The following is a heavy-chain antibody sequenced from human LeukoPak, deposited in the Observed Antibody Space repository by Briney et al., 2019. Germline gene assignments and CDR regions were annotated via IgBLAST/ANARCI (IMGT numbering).Heavy chain of an antibody. D-gene: IGHD5-18*01. Sequence: SETLSLTCTVSGGSISSSSYYWGWIRQPPGKGLEWIGSIYYSGSTYYNPSLKSRVTISVDTSKNQFSLKLSSVTAADTAVYYCARPRERGHSYGMANIFDYWGQGTLVTVSS. CDR1: GGSISSSSYY. CDR3: ARPRERGHSYGMANIFDY. V-gene: IGHV4-39*01. J-gene: IGHJ4*02. CDR2: IYYSGST.